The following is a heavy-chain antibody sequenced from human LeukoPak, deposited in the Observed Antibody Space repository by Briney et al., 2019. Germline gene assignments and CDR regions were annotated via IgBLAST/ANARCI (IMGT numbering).Heavy chain of an antibody. CDR3: AKDGRGRDNWFDP. V-gene: IGHV3-30*18. CDR1: GFTFSSYG. CDR2: ISYDGSNK. J-gene: IGHJ5*02. D-gene: IGHD5-24*01. Sequence: GGSLRLSCAASGFTFSSYGMHWVRQAPGKGLEWVAVISYDGSNKYYADSVKGRFTISRDNSKNTLYLQMNSLRAEDTAVYYCAKDGRGRDNWFDPWGQGILVTVSS.